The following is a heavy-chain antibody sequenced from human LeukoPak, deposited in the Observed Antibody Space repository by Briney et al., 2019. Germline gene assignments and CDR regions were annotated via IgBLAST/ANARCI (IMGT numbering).Heavy chain of an antibody. CDR1: GFTFSNAW. CDR3: TTAPTYYYDSSGYYYINY. V-gene: IGHV3-15*01. CDR2: IKSKTDGGTT. D-gene: IGHD3-22*01. J-gene: IGHJ4*02. Sequence: GGSLRLSCAASGFTFSNAWMSWVRQAPGKGLEWVGRIKSKTDGGTTDYAAPVKGRFTISRDDSKNTLYLQMNSLKTEDTAVYYCTTAPTYYYDSSGYYYINYWGQGTLVTVSS.